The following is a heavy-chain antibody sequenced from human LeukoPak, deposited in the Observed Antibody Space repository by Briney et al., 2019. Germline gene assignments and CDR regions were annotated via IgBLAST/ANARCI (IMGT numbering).Heavy chain of an antibody. CDR2: TYYRPKFKT. V-gene: IGHV6-1*01. D-gene: IGHD3-10*01. J-gene: IGHJ4*02. CDR1: GDRLSNNNVA. Sequence: SQTLSLTYAISGDRLSNNNVAWNWIRQSPSRGLEWLGRTYYRPKFKTDYAVSVKSRIAINSDTSKNQFSLQLNSVTPEDTGVYYCARGSHSSFDYWGQGTLVTVSS. CDR3: ARGSHSSFDY.